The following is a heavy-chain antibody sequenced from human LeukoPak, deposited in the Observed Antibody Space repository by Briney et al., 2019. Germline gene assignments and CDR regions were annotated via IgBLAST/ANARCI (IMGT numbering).Heavy chain of an antibody. V-gene: IGHV4-39*01. CDR2: IYYSGST. J-gene: IGHJ3*02. D-gene: IGHD3-10*01. Sequence: SETLSLTCTVSGGSISSSSYYWGWIRQPPGKGLEWIGSIYYSGSTYYNPSLKSRVTISVDTSKNQFSLKLSSVTAADTAVYYCARVKGYYYGSGSYYNVDAFDIWGQGTMVAVSS. CDR3: ARVKGYYYGSGSYYNVDAFDI. CDR1: GGSISSSSYY.